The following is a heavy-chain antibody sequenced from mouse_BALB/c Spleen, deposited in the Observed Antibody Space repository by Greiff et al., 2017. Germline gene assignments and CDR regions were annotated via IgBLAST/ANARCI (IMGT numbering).Heavy chain of an antibody. J-gene: IGHJ4*01. Sequence: EVKLMESGGGLVKPGGSLKLSCAASGFTFSSYAMSWVRQTPEKRLEWVASISSGGSTYYPDSVKGRFTISRDNARNILYLQMSSLRSEDTAMYYCARFITTALYYAMDYWGQGTSVTVSS. D-gene: IGHD1-2*01. CDR1: GFTFSSYA. CDR3: ARFITTALYYAMDY. V-gene: IGHV5-6-5*01. CDR2: ISSGGST.